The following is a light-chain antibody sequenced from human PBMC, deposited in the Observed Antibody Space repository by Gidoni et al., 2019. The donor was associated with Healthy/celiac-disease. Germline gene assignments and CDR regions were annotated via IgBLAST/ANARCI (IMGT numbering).Light chain of an antibody. V-gene: IGLV2-14*01. CDR3: SSYTSSSSLA. CDR1: SSDFGGYNY. J-gene: IGLJ1*01. Sequence: QSALTQPASVSGSPGQSITISCTGTSSDFGGYNYVSWYQHNPGKAPKLMIYEVSNRPSGVSNRFSGSKSGNTASLTISGLQAEDEADYYCSSYTSSSSLAFGTGTKVTVL. CDR2: EVS.